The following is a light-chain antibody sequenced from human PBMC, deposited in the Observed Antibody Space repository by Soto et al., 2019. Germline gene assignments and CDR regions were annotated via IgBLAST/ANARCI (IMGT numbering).Light chain of an antibody. Sequence: QSALTQPPSASGSPGQSVTISCTGTSSDVGGYNYVSWYQQYPGKAPKLMIYEVSKRPSGVPDRFSGSKSGNTASLTVSGLQAEDEADYYCCSSVGSNYVFGTGTKVTV. CDR1: SSDVGGYNY. V-gene: IGLV2-8*01. CDR2: EVS. J-gene: IGLJ1*01. CDR3: CSSVGSNYV.